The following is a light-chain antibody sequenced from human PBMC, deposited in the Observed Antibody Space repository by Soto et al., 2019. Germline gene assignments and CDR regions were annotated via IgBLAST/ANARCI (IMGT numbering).Light chain of an antibody. J-gene: IGKJ3*01. CDR2: GAS. V-gene: IGKV3-20*01. CDR3: QQYRSSPLFT. CDR1: QSVSSNY. Sequence: EIVLTQSPGTLSLSPGERATLSCRASQSVSSNYLAWYQQKPGQAPRLLIYGASSSATGIPDRFSGSGSGTDFTLTISRLEPEDFAVYYCQQYRSSPLFTFGPGTKVDIK.